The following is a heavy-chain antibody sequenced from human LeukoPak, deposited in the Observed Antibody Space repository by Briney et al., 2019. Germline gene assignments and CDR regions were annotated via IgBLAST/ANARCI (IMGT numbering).Heavy chain of an antibody. V-gene: IGHV1-8*01. Sequence: GASVKVSCKASGYTFTSYDINWVRQGTGQGLEWMGWMNPNSGNTGYAQKFQGRVTMTRNTSISTAYMELSSLRSEDTAVYYCARGVQYYYYYGMDVWGQGTTVTVSS. CDR3: ARGVQYYYYYGMDV. J-gene: IGHJ6*02. CDR1: GYTFTSYD. CDR2: MNPNSGNT.